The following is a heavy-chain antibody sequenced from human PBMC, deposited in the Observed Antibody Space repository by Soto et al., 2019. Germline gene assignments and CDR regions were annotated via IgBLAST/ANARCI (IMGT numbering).Heavy chain of an antibody. CDR3: ARGQLELTGIKNWFEP. Sequence: PVGSLRLSCATSGFTFSSYSMNWVRQAPGKGLEWVSSISSSSSYIYYADSVKGRFTISRDNAKNSLYLQMNSLRAEDTAVYYCARGQLELTGIKNWFEPWGQGPLVSVSS. D-gene: IGHD1-1*01. CDR2: ISSSSSYI. J-gene: IGHJ5*02. CDR1: GFTFSSYS. V-gene: IGHV3-21*01.